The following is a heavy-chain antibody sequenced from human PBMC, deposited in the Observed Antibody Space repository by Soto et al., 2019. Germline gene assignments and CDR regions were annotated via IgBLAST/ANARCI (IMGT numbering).Heavy chain of an antibody. D-gene: IGHD3-22*01. CDR1: GYTFTSYG. CDR3: ARGSDYDSSGYYYSWFDP. V-gene: IGHV1-69*13. CDR2: IIPIFGTA. Sequence: SVKVSCKASGYTFTSYGISWVRQAPGQGFEWMGGIIPIFGTANYAQKFQGRVTITADESTSTAYMELSSLRSEDTAVYYCARGSDYDSSGYYYSWFDPWGQGTLVTV. J-gene: IGHJ5*02.